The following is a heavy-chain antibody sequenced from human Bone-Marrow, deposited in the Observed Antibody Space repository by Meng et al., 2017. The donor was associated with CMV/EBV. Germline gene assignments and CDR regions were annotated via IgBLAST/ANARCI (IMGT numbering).Heavy chain of an antibody. CDR2: IYYSGST. CDR3: ARDGGYCSRTNCYRPLGWFDP. D-gene: IGHD2-2*02. CDR1: GGSISSYY. V-gene: IGHV4-59*01. Sequence: SETLSLTCTVSGGSISSYYWSWIRQPPGKGLQWIGYIYYSGSTNYNPSLKSRVAISVDTSKNQFSLKLSSVTAADTAVYYCARDGGYCSRTNCYRPLGWFDPWGQGTLATVSS. J-gene: IGHJ5*02.